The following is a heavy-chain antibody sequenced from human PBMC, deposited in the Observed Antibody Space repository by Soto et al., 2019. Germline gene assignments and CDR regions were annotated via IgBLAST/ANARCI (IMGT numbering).Heavy chain of an antibody. V-gene: IGHV3-13*01. Sequence: EVQLVESGGGLVQPGGSLRLSCAASGFTFSSYDMHWVRQATGKGLEWVSAIGTAGDTYYPGSVKGRFTISRENAKNALYRQMNGRRAGDTAVYYCARGPTEYCSGGSCYRDGAFDIWGQGTMVTVSS. CDR3: ARGPTEYCSGGSCYRDGAFDI. CDR1: GFTFSSYD. J-gene: IGHJ3*02. D-gene: IGHD2-15*01. CDR2: IGTAGDT.